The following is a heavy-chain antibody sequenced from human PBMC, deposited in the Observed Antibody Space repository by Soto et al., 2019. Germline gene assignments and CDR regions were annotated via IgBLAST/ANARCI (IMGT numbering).Heavy chain of an antibody. CDR1: GGSIDNSTYY. CDR2: VYYSGSS. CDR3: VSINAGGWYYFDY. J-gene: IGHJ4*02. D-gene: IGHD6-19*01. Sequence: LSLTCAVSGGSIDNSTYYWGWIRQPPGKGLEWIGSVYYSGSSYYSPSLKSRVTMSVDSSKNHFSLILDSVTAADTAVYYCVSINAGGWYYFDYWGQGILVTVSS. V-gene: IGHV4-39*02.